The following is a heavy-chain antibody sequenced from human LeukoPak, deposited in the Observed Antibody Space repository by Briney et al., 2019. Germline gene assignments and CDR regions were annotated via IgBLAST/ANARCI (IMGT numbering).Heavy chain of an antibody. J-gene: IGHJ5*02. V-gene: IGHV4-59*01. Sequence: SETLSLTCTVSGGSISSYYWNWIRQPPGKGLQWIGYIYYSGTTNYNPSLKTRVTISVDTSKNQFSLKLSSVTAADTAVYYCARESTAGWFDPWGQGTLVTVSS. CDR3: ARESTAGWFDP. CDR2: IYYSGTT. CDR1: GGSISSYY.